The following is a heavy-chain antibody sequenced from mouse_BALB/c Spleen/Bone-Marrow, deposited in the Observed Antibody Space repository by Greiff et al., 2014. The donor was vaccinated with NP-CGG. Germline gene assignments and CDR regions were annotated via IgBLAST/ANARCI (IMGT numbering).Heavy chain of an antibody. Sequence: QVQLQQSGSVLVRPGASVKLSCKASGYTFTSSWMHWAKQRPGQGLEWIGEIHPNSGNTNYNEKFKGKATLTADISSSTAYVDLSSLTAEDAAVYYCARGGFDYWGQGTTLTVSS. V-gene: IGHV1S130*01. J-gene: IGHJ2*01. CDR1: GYTFTSSW. CDR3: ARGGFDY. CDR2: IHPNSGNT.